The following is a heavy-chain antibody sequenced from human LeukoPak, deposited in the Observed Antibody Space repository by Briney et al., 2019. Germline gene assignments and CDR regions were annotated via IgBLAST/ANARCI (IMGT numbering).Heavy chain of an antibody. J-gene: IGHJ4*02. Sequence: GASVKVSCKASGGTFSSYAISWVRQAPGQGLEWMGGIIPIFGTANYAQKFQGRVTITADESTSTAYMEPSSLRSEDTAVYYCWGGGWKKPFDYWGQGTLVTVSS. CDR2: IIPIFGTA. D-gene: IGHD2-21*01. CDR3: WGGGWKKPFDY. V-gene: IGHV1-69*13. CDR1: GGTFSSYA.